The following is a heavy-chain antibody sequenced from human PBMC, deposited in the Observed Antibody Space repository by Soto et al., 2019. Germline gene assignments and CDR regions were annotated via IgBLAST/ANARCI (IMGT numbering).Heavy chain of an antibody. Sequence: ASVKVSCKASGYTFTSYYMHWVRQAPGQGLEWMGIINPSGGSTSYAQKFQGRVTMTRDTSTSTVYMELSSLRSEDTAVYYCARVDSFYSSSSEFDYWGQGTLVTVSS. CDR2: INPSGGST. V-gene: IGHV1-46*01. CDR1: GYTFTSYY. D-gene: IGHD6-6*01. J-gene: IGHJ4*02. CDR3: ARVDSFYSSSSEFDY.